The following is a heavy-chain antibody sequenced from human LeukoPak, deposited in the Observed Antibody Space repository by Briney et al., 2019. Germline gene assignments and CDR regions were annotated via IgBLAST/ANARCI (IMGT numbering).Heavy chain of an antibody. CDR3: ARAEITSDGYNSAFDV. D-gene: IGHD5-24*01. Sequence: SVKVSCKASGGTFSSYAISWVLQAPGQGLEWMGGIIPIFGTANYAQKFQGRVTITADESTSTAYMEVSSLRSEDTAVYYCARAEITSDGYNSAFDVWGLGTMVTVSS. V-gene: IGHV1-69*13. J-gene: IGHJ3*01. CDR1: GGTFSSYA. CDR2: IIPIFGTA.